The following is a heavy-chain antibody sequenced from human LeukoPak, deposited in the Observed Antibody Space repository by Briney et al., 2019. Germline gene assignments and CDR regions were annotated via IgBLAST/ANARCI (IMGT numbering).Heavy chain of an antibody. CDR2: IYYSGST. V-gene: IGHV4-59*01. CDR1: GDSISSYY. CDR3: ARAGYHGDYGHFDY. D-gene: IGHD4-17*01. J-gene: IGHJ4*02. Sequence: SETLSLTCTVSGDSISSYYWSWIRQPPGKGLEWIGYIYYSGSTNYNPSLKRRVTISVDTSKNQFSLKLNSVTAADTAVYYCARAGYHGDYGHFDYWGQGTLVTVPS.